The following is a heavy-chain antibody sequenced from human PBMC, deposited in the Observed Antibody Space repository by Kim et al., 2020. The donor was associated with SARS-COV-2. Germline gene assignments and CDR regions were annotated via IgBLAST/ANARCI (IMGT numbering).Heavy chain of an antibody. CDR2: ISSSGRFI. J-gene: IGHJ4*02. V-gene: IGHV3-21*01. CDR1: GFIFTEKS. Sequence: GGSLRLSCATSGFIFTEKSMNWVRQAPGKGLEWVSSISSSGRFIHYADSVKDRFTISRDNALRSLDLQMNSLRVEDTAVYYCARDWGDGYNSFDYWGLGTLVTVSS. CDR3: ARDWGDGYNSFDY. D-gene: IGHD5-12*01.